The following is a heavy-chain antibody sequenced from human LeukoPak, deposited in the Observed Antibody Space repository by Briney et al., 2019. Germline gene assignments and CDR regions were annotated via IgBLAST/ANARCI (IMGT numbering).Heavy chain of an antibody. CDR1: GFTFSGYW. J-gene: IGHJ6*03. D-gene: IGHD6-13*01. CDR3: ARGAAAAGGSYYYYYYMDV. CDR2: IDEDGSAK. Sequence: GGSLRLSCAASGFTFSGYWMTWLRQAPGKGPEWVANIDEDGSAKYYLGSVKGRFTISRDNAENSLYLQMNSLRAEDTAVYYCARGAAAAGGSYYYYYYMDVWGKGTTVTVSS. V-gene: IGHV3-7*01.